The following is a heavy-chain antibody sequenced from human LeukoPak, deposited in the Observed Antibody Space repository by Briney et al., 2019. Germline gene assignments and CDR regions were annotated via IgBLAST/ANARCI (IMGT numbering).Heavy chain of an antibody. J-gene: IGHJ4*02. D-gene: IGHD6-19*01. Sequence: SETLSLTCTVSGGSISSSSYYWGWIRQPPGKGLEWIGSIYYSGSTYYNPSLKSRVTISVDTSKNQFSLKLSSVTAADTAVYYCARAPGGWYFDYWGQGSLVTVSS. V-gene: IGHV4-39*07. CDR1: GGSISSSSYY. CDR3: ARAPGGWYFDY. CDR2: IYYSGST.